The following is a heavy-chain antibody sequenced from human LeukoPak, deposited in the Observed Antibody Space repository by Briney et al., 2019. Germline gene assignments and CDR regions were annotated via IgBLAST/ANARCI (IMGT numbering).Heavy chain of an antibody. CDR3: AREHWLSDYYYGMDV. CDR2: IYSSGRT. V-gene: IGHV4-59*01. Sequence: SETLSLTCTVSGGSISSYYWSWIRQPPGKGPEWIGYIYSSGRTNYNPSLRSRLTISVDTSKNQFSLKLSSVTAADTAVYYCAREHWLSDYYYGMDVWGQGTTVTVSS. CDR1: GGSISSYY. D-gene: IGHD3-9*01. J-gene: IGHJ6*02.